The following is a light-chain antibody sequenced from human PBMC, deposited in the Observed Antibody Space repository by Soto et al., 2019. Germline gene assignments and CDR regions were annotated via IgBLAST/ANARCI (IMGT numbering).Light chain of an antibody. CDR3: QQYNNWLWT. CDR2: GAS. Sequence: EIVMTQSPATLSVSPGERATLSCRASQSVSSKVAWYQQKPGQAPRLLIYGASTRATGIPARFSGSGSGTEFTLTISSLQSEDFAVYYCQQYNNWLWTFGQGTTVEI. V-gene: IGKV3-15*01. CDR1: QSVSSK. J-gene: IGKJ1*01.